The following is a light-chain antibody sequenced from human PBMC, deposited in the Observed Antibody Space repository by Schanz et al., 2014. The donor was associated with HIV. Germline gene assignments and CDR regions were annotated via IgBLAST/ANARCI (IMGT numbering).Light chain of an antibody. CDR2: EVT. J-gene: IGLJ3*02. CDR3: SSYTSSSTWV. Sequence: QSALTQPASVSGSPGQSITISCSGTSSDVRGYNLVSWYQQHPGKAPKLMIYEVTKRPSGVSNRFSGSKSGNTASLTISGLQSEDEADYYCSSYTSSSTWVFGGGTKLTVL. CDR1: SSDVRGYNL. V-gene: IGLV2-14*02.